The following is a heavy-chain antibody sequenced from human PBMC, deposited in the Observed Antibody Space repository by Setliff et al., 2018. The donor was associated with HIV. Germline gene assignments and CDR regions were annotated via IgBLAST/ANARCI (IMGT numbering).Heavy chain of an antibody. CDR1: GYSFTNYY. Sequence: ASVKVSCKASGYSFTNYYIHWVRQAPGQGLEWMGKISPGGGSTSKEQKFQGRFTMTRDTSTSTVYSELRSLRSEDTAVYFCASKGGSENFPDSDAFDIWGLGTLVTVSS. CDR2: ISPGGGST. V-gene: IGHV1-46*01. CDR3: ASKGGSENFPDSDAFDI. J-gene: IGHJ3*02. D-gene: IGHD3-10*01.